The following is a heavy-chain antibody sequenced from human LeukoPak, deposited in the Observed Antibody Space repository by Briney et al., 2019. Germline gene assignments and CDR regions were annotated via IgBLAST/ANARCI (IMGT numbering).Heavy chain of an antibody. CDR1: AGSFSGYH. D-gene: IGHD6-13*01. CDR2: IDHSGSA. V-gene: IGHV4-34*01. J-gene: IGHJ6*02. Sequence: SETLSLTCGVYAGSFSGYHWTWIRLRPGKGLDWIGDIDHSGSAHYSPSLKSRVTISLDTSKNQFSLKLSSVTAADTAVYYCARLTTLIASAGTRGYYYYGLDVWGQGTTVTVSS. CDR3: ARLTTLIASAGTRGYYYYGLDV.